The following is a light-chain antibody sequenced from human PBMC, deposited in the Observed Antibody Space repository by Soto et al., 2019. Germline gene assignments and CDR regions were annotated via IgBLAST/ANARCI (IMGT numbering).Light chain of an antibody. V-gene: IGKV3-11*01. J-gene: IGKJ1*01. CDR1: QSVSSY. CDR3: QQRSNWPRT. CDR2: GAS. Sequence: PGETATLSCMASQSVSSYLAWYQQKPGQAPRLLLFGASIRDTGIPDRFSGSGSGTDFTLTISSLEPEDFAVYYCQQRSNWPRTFGQGTKVDIK.